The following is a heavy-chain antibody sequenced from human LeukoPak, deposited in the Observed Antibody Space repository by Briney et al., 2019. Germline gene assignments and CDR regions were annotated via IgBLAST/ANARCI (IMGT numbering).Heavy chain of an antibody. CDR1: GFTFSIYG. CDR2: ISANGINT. J-gene: IGHJ4*02. CDR3: AKDLHGAFDY. D-gene: IGHD3-10*01. Sequence: GGSLRLSCAASGFTFSIYGMSWVRQAPGKGLHWLSAISANGINTYYADSVKGRFTISRDNSKNTLYLHMHSLRADDTALYYCAKDLHGAFDYWGQGILVTVSS. V-gene: IGHV3-23*01.